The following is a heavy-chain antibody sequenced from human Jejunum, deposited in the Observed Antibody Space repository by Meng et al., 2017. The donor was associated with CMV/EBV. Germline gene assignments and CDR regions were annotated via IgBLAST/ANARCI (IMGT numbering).Heavy chain of an antibody. Sequence: GSFSGYYWGWIRQSPGKGLEWIGEINHSGSTSYNPSLESRVTMSVDTSKNQFSLKLSSVTAADTAVYYCARGGKTYNYDLGPGSKFDYWGQGTLAPSPQ. D-gene: IGHD3-3*01. CDR1: GSFSGYY. CDR3: ARGGKTYNYDLGPGSKFDY. CDR2: INHSGST. V-gene: IGHV4-34*01. J-gene: IGHJ4*02.